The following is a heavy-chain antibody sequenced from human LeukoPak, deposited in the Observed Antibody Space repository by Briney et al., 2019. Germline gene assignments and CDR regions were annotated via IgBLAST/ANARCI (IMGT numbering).Heavy chain of an antibody. Sequence: ASVKVSCKASGYTFTGYYMHWVRQAPGQGLEWMGWINPNSGGTNYAQKFQGRVTMTRDTSISTAYMERSRLRSDDTAVYYCARDLRAPGYCSSTSCYNPDYWGQGTLVTVSS. D-gene: IGHD2-2*02. CDR3: ARDLRAPGYCSSTSCYNPDY. V-gene: IGHV1-2*02. J-gene: IGHJ4*02. CDR1: GYTFTGYY. CDR2: INPNSGGT.